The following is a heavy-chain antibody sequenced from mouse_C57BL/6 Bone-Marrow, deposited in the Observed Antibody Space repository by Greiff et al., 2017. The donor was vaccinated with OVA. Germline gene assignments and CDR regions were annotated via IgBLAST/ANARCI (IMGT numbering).Heavy chain of an antibody. J-gene: IGHJ1*03. CDR2: ISNGGGST. D-gene: IGHD1-1*01. Sequence: EVHLVESGGGLVQPGGSLKLSCAASGFTFSDYYMYWVRQTPEKRLEWVAYISNGGGSTYSPDTVKGRLTLSRDTAKNTLYLQRSRLKSEDTAMYYCARRGDYYGSSEDWDFDVWGTGTTGTVSS. CDR1: GFTFSDYY. CDR3: ARRGDYYGSSEDWDFDV. V-gene: IGHV5-12*01.